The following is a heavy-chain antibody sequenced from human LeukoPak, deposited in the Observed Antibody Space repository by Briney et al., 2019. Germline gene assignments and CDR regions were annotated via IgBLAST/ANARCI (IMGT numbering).Heavy chain of an antibody. D-gene: IGHD2-2*01. V-gene: IGHV4-59*01. Sequence: SETLSLTCTASGGSISSYYWSWIRQPPGKGLEWIGYIYYSGSTNYNPSLKSRVTISVDTSKNQFSLKLSSVTAADTAVYYCAGYCSSTSCYVYWGQGTLVTVSS. J-gene: IGHJ4*02. CDR3: AGYCSSTSCYVY. CDR2: IYYSGST. CDR1: GGSISSYY.